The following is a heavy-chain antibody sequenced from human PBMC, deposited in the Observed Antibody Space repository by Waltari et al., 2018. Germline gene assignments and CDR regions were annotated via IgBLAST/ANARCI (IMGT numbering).Heavy chain of an antibody. CDR1: GFTFSSYS. CDR3: ARGPDCSSTSCYTSWFDP. D-gene: IGHD2-2*02. V-gene: IGHV3-21*01. J-gene: IGHJ5*02. CDR2: ISSSSSYI. Sequence: EVQLVESGGGLVKPGGSLRLSCAASGFTFSSYSMNWVRQAPGKGLEWVSSISSSSSYIYYADSVKGRFTISRDNAKNSLYLQMNSLRAEDTAVYYCARGPDCSSTSCYTSWFDPWGQGTLVTVSS.